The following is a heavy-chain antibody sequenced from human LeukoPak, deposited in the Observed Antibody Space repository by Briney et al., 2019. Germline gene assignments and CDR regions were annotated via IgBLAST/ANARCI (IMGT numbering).Heavy chain of an antibody. CDR2: VNRRETT. D-gene: IGHD3-10*01. CDR3: ARSRGAYYYGSGSFHY. Sequence: PSETLSLTCAVYGESFSGYFWSWIRQSPGKGLEWIGEVNRRETTTYNPSLKSRATISVDTSKNQFSLKLSSVTAADTAVYYCARSRGAYYYGSGSFHYWGQGTLVTVSS. CDR1: GESFSGYF. J-gene: IGHJ4*02. V-gene: IGHV4-34*01.